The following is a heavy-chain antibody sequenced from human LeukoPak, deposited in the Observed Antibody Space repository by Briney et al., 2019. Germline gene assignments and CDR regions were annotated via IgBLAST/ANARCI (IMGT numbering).Heavy chain of an antibody. J-gene: IGHJ1*01. CDR3: ARGGWYPESFQH. CDR1: GGSISSYY. Sequence: PSETLSLTCTVSGGSISSYYWNWIRQPPGKGLEWIGYIYYTGSTNYNPSLKSRVTISVDTSKNQFSLKLSSVTAADTAVYYCARGGWYPESFQHWGQGALVTVSS. D-gene: IGHD6-19*01. CDR2: IYYTGST. V-gene: IGHV4-59*01.